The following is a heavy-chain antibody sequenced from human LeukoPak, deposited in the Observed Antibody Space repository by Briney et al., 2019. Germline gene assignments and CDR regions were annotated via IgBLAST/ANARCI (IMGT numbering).Heavy chain of an antibody. CDR2: ISSSSSTI. CDR1: GFTFSSYS. V-gene: IGHV3-48*01. D-gene: IGHD3-22*01. CDR3: ARAGGKYYYDSSGPDY. J-gene: IGHJ4*02. Sequence: GGSLRLSCAASGFTFSSYSMTWVRQAPGKGLEWVSYISSSSSTIYYADSVKGRFTISRDNAKNSLYLQMNSLRAEDTAVYYCARAGGKYYYDSSGPDYWGQGTLVTVSS.